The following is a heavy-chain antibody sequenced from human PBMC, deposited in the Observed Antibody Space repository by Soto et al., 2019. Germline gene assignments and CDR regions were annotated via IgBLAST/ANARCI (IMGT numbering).Heavy chain of an antibody. Sequence: ASVKVSCKASGYTFANYHMHWVRQAPGQGLEWMGIINPTGGTTTYAQRFQGRVTMTRDTSTTTVYMELSSLGSVDTAVYYCATVRTVMYTGVQYFFDYWGQGTQVTVSS. V-gene: IGHV1-46*01. CDR1: GYTFANYH. CDR3: ATVRTVMYTGVQYFFDY. D-gene: IGHD1-26*01. J-gene: IGHJ4*02. CDR2: INPTGGTT.